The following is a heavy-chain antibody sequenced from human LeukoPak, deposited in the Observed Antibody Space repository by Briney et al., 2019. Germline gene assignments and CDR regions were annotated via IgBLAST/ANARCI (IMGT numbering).Heavy chain of an antibody. CDR2: IYYSGST. J-gene: IGHJ4*02. CDR3: ARHGSPPTAYYSSGWYPGLVD. Sequence: SQTLSLTCTVSGGSISSGGYYWSWIRQPPGKGLEWIGYIYYSGSTNYNPSLKSRVTISVDTSKNQFSLKLSSVTAADTAVYYCARHGSPPTAYYSSGWYPGLVDWGQGTLVTVSS. D-gene: IGHD6-19*01. CDR1: GGSISSGGYY. V-gene: IGHV4-61*08.